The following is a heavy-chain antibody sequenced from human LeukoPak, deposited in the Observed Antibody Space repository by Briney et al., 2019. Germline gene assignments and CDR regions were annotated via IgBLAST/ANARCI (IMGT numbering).Heavy chain of an antibody. Sequence: SETLSLTCSVSGGSIFSHYCSWVRQPPGKGLEWVGYIYYTGETRSNPSLRSRVTMSIDTSNNQVSLTLSSVTAAHTAVYYCTTSPPGDYGIGIWGQGALVTVSS. CDR1: GGSIFSHY. D-gene: IGHD3-10*01. J-gene: IGHJ4*02. CDR2: IYYTGET. CDR3: TTSPPGDYGIGI. V-gene: IGHV4-59*08.